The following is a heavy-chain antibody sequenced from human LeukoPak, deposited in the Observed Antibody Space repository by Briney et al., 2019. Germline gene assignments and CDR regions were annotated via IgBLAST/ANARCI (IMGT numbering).Heavy chain of an antibody. D-gene: IGHD3-22*01. J-gene: IGHJ4*02. CDR3: ARPRGYYYDSSGYLFDY. Sequence: ASVKVSCKASGGTFSSYAISWVRQAPGQGLEWMGRIIPIHGIANYAQKFQGRVTITADKSTSTAYMELSSLRSEDTAVYYCARPRGYYYDSSGYLFDYWGQGTLVTVSS. CDR2: IIPIHGIA. CDR1: GGTFSSYA. V-gene: IGHV1-69*04.